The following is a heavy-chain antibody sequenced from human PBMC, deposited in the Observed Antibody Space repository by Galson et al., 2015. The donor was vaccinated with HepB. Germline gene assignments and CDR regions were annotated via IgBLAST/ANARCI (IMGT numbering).Heavy chain of an antibody. CDR1: GFTFSSYE. D-gene: IGHD2-2*01. J-gene: IGHJ6*02. V-gene: IGHV3-48*03. Sequence: LRLSCAASGFTFSSYEMNWVRQAPGKGLEWVSYISSSGSTIYYADSVKGRFTMSRDNAKNSLYLQMNSLRAEDTAVYYCARWYCTSTSCPYYNYYGMDVWGQGTTVTVSS. CDR3: ARWYCTSTSCPYYNYYGMDV. CDR2: ISSSGSTI.